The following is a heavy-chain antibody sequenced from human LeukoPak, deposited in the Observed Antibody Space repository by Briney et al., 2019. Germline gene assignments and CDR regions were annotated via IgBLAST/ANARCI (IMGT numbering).Heavy chain of an antibody. CDR3: AKGLRYFDWLLMPASFDY. D-gene: IGHD3-9*01. CDR2: ISSSLDSSM. J-gene: IGHJ4*02. V-gene: IGHV3-48*03. CDR1: GFTFSSYE. Sequence: GGSLRLSCAASGFTFSSYEMNWVRQAPGKGLEWVSFISSSLDSSMYYADSVKGRFTISRDNSKSTLHLQMHSLRAEDTAVYYCAKGLRYFDWLLMPASFDYWGQGTLVTVSS.